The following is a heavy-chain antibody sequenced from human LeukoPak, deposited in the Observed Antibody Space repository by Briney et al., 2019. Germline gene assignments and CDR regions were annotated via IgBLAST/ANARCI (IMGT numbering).Heavy chain of an antibody. J-gene: IGHJ4*02. Sequence: GGSLRLSCAASGFTFSSYAMHWVRQAPGKGLEWVAVISYDGGNKYYADSVKGRFTISRDNSKNTLYLQMNSLRAEDTAVYYCARDNALGYCSSTSCYFLPVDYWGQGTLVTVSS. CDR1: GFTFSSYA. D-gene: IGHD2-2*01. V-gene: IGHV3-30-3*01. CDR3: ARDNALGYCSSTSCYFLPVDY. CDR2: ISYDGGNK.